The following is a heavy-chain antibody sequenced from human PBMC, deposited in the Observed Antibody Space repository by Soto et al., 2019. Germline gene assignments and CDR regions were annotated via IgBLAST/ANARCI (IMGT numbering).Heavy chain of an antibody. CDR1: GFTFSTYA. CDR2: ISGSGDST. Sequence: GGSLRLSCAASGFTFSTYAMNWVRQAPGKGLEWVSGISGSGDSTYYADSVKSRFTVSRDNSKNTLYLQMNSLRAEDTAVFYCAKERSSGWSFDYWGQGTLVTVSS. CDR3: AKERSSGWSFDY. D-gene: IGHD6-19*01. V-gene: IGHV3-23*01. J-gene: IGHJ4*02.